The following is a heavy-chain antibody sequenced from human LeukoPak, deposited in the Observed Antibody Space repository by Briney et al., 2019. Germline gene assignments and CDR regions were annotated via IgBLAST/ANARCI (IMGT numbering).Heavy chain of an antibody. CDR1: GFTIDRTT. V-gene: IGHV3-48*04. Sequence: PGGSLRLSCVASGFTIDRTTMGWVRQAPGKGLEWVAYISNSASTIYYADSVKGRFAISRDNAKNSLYLQMDSLRAEDTAVYYCARGQDDDQGGTTFDLWGQGTLVTVSS. CDR2: ISNSASTI. J-gene: IGHJ4*02. D-gene: IGHD3-16*01. CDR3: ARGQDDDQGGTTFDL.